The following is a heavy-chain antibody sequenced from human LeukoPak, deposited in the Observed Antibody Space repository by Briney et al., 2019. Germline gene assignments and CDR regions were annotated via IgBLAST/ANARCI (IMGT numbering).Heavy chain of an antibody. V-gene: IGHV4-34*01. CDR3: ARGGHYYYDSSGYYFKFHREEYFQH. CDR1: GGSFSGYY. D-gene: IGHD3-22*01. Sequence: SETLSLTCAVYGGSFSGYYWSWIRQPPGKGLEWIGEINHSGSTNYNPSLKSRVTISVDTSKNQFSLKLSSVTAADTAVYYCARGGHYYYDSSGYYFKFHREEYFQHWGQGTLVTVSS. J-gene: IGHJ1*01. CDR2: INHSGST.